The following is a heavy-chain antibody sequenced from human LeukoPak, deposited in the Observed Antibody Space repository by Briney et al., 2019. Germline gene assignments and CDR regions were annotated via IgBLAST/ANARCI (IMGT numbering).Heavy chain of an antibody. CDR1: GGSFSGYY. D-gene: IGHD2-2*01. CDR3: AIGRGYLVVVPAAMGYYYYMDV. J-gene: IGHJ6*03. CDR2: INHSGST. V-gene: IGHV4-34*01. Sequence: SETLSLTCAVYGGSFSGYYWSSIRQPPGKGLEWIGEINHSGSTNYNPSLKSRVTISVDTSKNQFSLKLSSVTAADTAVSCCAIGRGYLVVVPAAMGYYYYMDVWGKGTTVTVSS.